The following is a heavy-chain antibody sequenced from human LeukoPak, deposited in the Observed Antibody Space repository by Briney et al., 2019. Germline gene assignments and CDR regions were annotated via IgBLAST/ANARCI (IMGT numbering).Heavy chain of an antibody. V-gene: IGHV3-23*01. CDR1: GFTFSSYA. Sequence: GGSLRLSCAASGFTFSSYAMNWVRQAPGKGLEWVSVISSSGSSTYYADSVKGRFTISRDNSKNTLYLQMNSLRAEDTAVYYCAKTSSGWAYYFDCWGQGTLVTVSS. J-gene: IGHJ4*02. CDR3: AKTSSGWAYYFDC. D-gene: IGHD6-19*01. CDR2: ISSSGSST.